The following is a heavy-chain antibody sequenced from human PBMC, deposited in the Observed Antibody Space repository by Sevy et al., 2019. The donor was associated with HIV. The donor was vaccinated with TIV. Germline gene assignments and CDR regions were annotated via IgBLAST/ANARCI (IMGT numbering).Heavy chain of an antibody. CDR2: IYPGDSDT. J-gene: IGHJ3*02. CDR3: ARLYYCSGGSCYSEGAFDI. Sequence: GESLKISCKGSGYSFTSYWIGWARQMPGKGLEWMGSIYPGDSDTRYSPSFQGQVTISADKSISTAYLQWSSLKASDTAMYYCARLYYCSGGSCYSEGAFDIWGQRTMVTVSS. V-gene: IGHV5-51*01. D-gene: IGHD2-15*01. CDR1: GYSFTSYW.